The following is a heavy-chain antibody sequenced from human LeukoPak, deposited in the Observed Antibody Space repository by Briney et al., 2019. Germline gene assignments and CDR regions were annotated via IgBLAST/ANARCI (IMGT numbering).Heavy chain of an antibody. CDR2: INAGNGNT. Sequence: ASVKVSCKASGYTFTSYAMHWVRQAPGQRLEWMGWINAGNGNTKYSQKFQGRVTITRDTSASTAYMELSSLRSEDTAVYYCARGLYCSSTSCYRTDFDYWGQGTLVTVSS. J-gene: IGHJ4*02. D-gene: IGHD2-2*01. CDR3: ARGLYCSSTSCYRTDFDY. V-gene: IGHV1-3*01. CDR1: GYTFTSYA.